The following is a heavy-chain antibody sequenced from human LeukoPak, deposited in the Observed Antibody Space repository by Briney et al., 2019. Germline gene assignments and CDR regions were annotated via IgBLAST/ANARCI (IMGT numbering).Heavy chain of an antibody. D-gene: IGHD6-6*01. CDR2: IRSKTNSYAT. CDR1: GLTFSGSA. J-gene: IGHJ4*02. CDR3: TRWSYSRSYHFDH. V-gene: IGHV3-73*01. Sequence: GGSLKLSCAASGLTFSGSAIHWVRQASGKGLEWVGRIRSKTNSYATEYAASVKGRFTISRDDSKNTAYLQMNSLKTEDTAVYYCTRWSYSRSYHFDHWGQGTPVTVSS.